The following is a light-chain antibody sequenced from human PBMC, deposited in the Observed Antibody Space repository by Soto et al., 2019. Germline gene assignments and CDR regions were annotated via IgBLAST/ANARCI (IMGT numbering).Light chain of an antibody. CDR1: QSVLYSSNNKDY. J-gene: IGKJ1*01. Sequence: DIVMTQSPDSPAVSLGERATINCKSSQSVLYSSNNKDYLAWYQQKPGQPPKLLIYWASTRQFGVPDRFSGSGSGSDFALTISSLQAEDVAVYYCQQYFTTPRTFGQGNKVEIK. V-gene: IGKV4-1*01. CDR3: QQYFTTPRT. CDR2: WAS.